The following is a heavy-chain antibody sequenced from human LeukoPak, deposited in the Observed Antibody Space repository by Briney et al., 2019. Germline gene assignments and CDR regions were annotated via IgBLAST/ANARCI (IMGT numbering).Heavy chain of an antibody. CDR1: GFTFSSYA. CDR3: ARSSSSTCPGEH. Sequence: PGGSLRLSCAASGFTFSSYAMHWVRQAPGKGLEWVAVISYDGSNKYYADSVKGRFTISRDNSKNTLYLQMNSLRAEDTAVYYCARSSSSTCPGEHWGQGTLVTVSS. CDR2: ISYDGSNK. D-gene: IGHD6-13*01. J-gene: IGHJ1*01. V-gene: IGHV3-30-3*01.